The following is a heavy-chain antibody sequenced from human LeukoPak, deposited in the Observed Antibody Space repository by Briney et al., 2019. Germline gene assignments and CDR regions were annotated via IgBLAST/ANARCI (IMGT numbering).Heavy chain of an antibody. J-gene: IGHJ5*02. CDR1: GGSISSSSYY. V-gene: IGHV4-39*01. D-gene: IGHD4-11*01. Sequence: SETLSLTCTVSGGSISSSSYYWGWIRQPPGKGLEWIGSIYYSGSTYYNPSLKSRVTISVDTSKNQFSLKLSSVTAADTAIYYCARPRHLTVTTPTWFDPWGQGILVTVSS. CDR3: ARPRHLTVTTPTWFDP. CDR2: IYYSGST.